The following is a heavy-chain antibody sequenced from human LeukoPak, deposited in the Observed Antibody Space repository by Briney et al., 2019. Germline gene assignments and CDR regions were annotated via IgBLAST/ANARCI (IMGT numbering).Heavy chain of an antibody. V-gene: IGHV7-4-1*02. CDR2: IHPSTGNP. J-gene: IGHJ4*02. Sequence: ASVTVSCKASGYTFTSYFMHWVRQAPGQGLEWMGWIHPSTGNPTYAQGFTGRFVFSLDTSVSTTYLQISSLKAEDTAVYYCARAFQRLGELSLPDYWGQGTLVTVSS. CDR3: ARAFQRLGELSLPDY. CDR1: GYTFTSYF. D-gene: IGHD3-16*02.